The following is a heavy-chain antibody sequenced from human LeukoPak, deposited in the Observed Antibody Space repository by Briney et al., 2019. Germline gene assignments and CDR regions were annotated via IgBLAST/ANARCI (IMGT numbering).Heavy chain of an antibody. J-gene: IGHJ4*02. CDR1: GGSFSGYY. CDR2: INHSGST. Sequence: SETLSLTCAVYGGSFSGYYWSWIRQPPGKGLEWIGEINHSGSTNYNPSLKSRVTISVDTSKNQFSLKLSSVTAADTAAYYCARGSPPTVTRDYYFDYWGQGTLVTVSS. V-gene: IGHV4-34*01. CDR3: ARGSPPTVTRDYYFDY. D-gene: IGHD4-17*01.